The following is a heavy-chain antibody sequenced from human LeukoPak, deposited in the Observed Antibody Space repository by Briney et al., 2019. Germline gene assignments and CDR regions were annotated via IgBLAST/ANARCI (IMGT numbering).Heavy chain of an antibody. J-gene: IGHJ4*02. Sequence: PSETLSLTCTVSGGSISSYYWGWIRQPPGKGLEWIGSIYYSGSTYYNPSLKSRVTISVDTSKNQFSLKLSSVTAADTAVYYCAGIRIAAIDYWGQGTLVTVSS. CDR1: GGSISSYY. CDR3: AGIRIAAIDY. V-gene: IGHV4-39*01. D-gene: IGHD6-13*01. CDR2: IYYSGST.